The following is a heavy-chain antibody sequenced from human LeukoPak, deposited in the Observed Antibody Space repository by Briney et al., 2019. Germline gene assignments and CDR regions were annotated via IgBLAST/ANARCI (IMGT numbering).Heavy chain of an antibody. J-gene: IGHJ1*01. CDR1: GFTFSSYA. CDR2: ISGSGGST. V-gene: IGHV3-23*01. Sequence: GGSLRLSCAASGFTFSSYAMSWVRQAPGKGLEWVSTISGSGGSTSYADSVKGRFTISRDNSKNALYLQMNSLRAEDTAVYYCAKDRALHSTVVTAYAEYFHHWGQGTLVTVSS. CDR3: AKDRALHSTVVTAYAEYFHH. D-gene: IGHD4-23*01.